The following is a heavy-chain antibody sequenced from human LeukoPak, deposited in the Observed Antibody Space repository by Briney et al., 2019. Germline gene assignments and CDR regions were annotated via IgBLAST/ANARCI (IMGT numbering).Heavy chain of an antibody. D-gene: IGHD6-13*01. CDR1: GFTFSSYS. V-gene: IGHV3-21*01. J-gene: IGHJ1*01. CDR2: ISSGSSYI. Sequence: GGSLRLSCAASGFTFSSYSMNWVRQAPGKGLEWVSSISSGSSYIYYADSVKGRFTISRDNAKNSLYPQMNSLRAEDTAVYYCARDLGGSSWYPETKYFQHWGQGTLVTVSS. CDR3: ARDLGGSSWYPETKYFQH.